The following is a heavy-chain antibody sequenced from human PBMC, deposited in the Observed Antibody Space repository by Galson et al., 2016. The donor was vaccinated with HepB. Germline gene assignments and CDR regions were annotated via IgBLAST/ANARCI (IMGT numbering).Heavy chain of an antibody. CDR2: IYSGGYT. CDR3: ASSYYDFWRGFGY. V-gene: IGHV3-53*01. J-gene: IGHJ4*02. CDR1: GFTVRSNY. Sequence: SLRLSCAASGFTVRSNYMTWVRQAPGQGLEWVSVIYSGGYTYYADSVKGRFTISRVYSENTVYPQMNRLRAEDTAVYYCASSYYDFWRGFGYWGQGTLVTVSS. D-gene: IGHD3-3*01.